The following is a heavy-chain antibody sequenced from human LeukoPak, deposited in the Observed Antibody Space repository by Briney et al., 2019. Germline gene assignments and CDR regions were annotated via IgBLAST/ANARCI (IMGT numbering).Heavy chain of an antibody. V-gene: IGHV5-51*01. CDR1: GSCWTREW. CDR2: IYPGDYDT. Sequence: GSCWTREWIWVVGEIPEKKLEWMGIIYPGDYDTRYSPSFQGQVTISADKSISPTYLQWSSLKASDSAMYYFARLGCSSTSCGGDWFDPWGQGTLVTVSS. D-gene: IGHD2-2*01. CDR3: ARLGCSSTSCGGDWFDP. J-gene: IGHJ5*02.